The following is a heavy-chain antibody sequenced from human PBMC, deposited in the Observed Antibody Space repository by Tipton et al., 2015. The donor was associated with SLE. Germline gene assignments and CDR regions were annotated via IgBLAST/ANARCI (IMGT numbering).Heavy chain of an antibody. Sequence: SLRLSCSASGFTFSSYWMSWVRQAPGKGLEWVANIKPDGSEKYYVDSVKGRFTISRDNANNSLYLQGNSLRAEDTAVYYCATSIIGGGGYAWGYGGRGPLVTVSS. J-gene: IGHJ4*02. CDR1: GFTFSSYW. V-gene: IGHV3-7*01. D-gene: IGHD3-10*01. CDR2: IKPDGSEK. CDR3: ATSIIGGGGYAWGY.